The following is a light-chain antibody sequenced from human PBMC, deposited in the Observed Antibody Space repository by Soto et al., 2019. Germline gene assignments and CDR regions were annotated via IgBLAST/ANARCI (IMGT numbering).Light chain of an antibody. V-gene: IGKV3-11*01. Sequence: EIVLTQSPATLSLSPGERATLSCRASQSVSSYLAWYQQKPGQAPRLLIYDASNRATGIPARFSGSGSGTDVTLTISSLEPEDFAVYYCQQRSNWRLTFGGGTQVEIK. J-gene: IGKJ4*01. CDR3: QQRSNWRLT. CDR2: DAS. CDR1: QSVSSY.